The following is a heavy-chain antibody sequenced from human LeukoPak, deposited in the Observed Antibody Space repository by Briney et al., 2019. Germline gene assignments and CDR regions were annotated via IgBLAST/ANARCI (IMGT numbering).Heavy chain of an antibody. CDR3: AKGAWLDY. V-gene: IGHV3-23*01. D-gene: IGHD3-9*01. CDR2: ISVITGDT. CDR1: GFTFSSFD. J-gene: IGHJ4*02. Sequence: HPGGSLRLSCAASGFTFSSFDMTWVRQAPGKGLEWVAAISVITGDTFYADSVWGRFTISRDNSKNTLYLQMNSLRAEDTAVYYCAKGAWLDYWGQGTLVTVSS.